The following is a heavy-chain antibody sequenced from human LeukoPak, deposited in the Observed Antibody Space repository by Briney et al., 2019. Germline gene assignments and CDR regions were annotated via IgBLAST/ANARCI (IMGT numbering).Heavy chain of an antibody. Sequence: GGSLRLSCAASGFTFSSYAMSWVRQAPGKGLEWVASIKEDGSEKHYLDSVKGRLTISRDNAKDSLYLQMNSLRAEDTAVYYCAIKATRYFDYWGQGTLVTVSS. J-gene: IGHJ4*02. CDR3: AIKATRYFDY. V-gene: IGHV3-7*01. D-gene: IGHD1-14*01. CDR2: IKEDGSEK. CDR1: GFTFSSYA.